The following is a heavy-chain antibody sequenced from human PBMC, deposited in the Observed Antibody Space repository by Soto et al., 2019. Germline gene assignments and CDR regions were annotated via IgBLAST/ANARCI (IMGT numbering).Heavy chain of an antibody. CDR2: SFSGGAA. D-gene: IGHD3-10*01. CDR3: AKGGLWFGELFRWGAFDI. CDR1: GFSVSTGH. Sequence: PGGSLRLSCVASGFSVSTGHMIWVRQAPGKGLEWVSISFSGGAAYYAASVEGRFSVSRDNSKNTLYLQMNSLRAEDTAVYYCAKGGLWFGELFRWGAFDIWGQGTMVTVSS. J-gene: IGHJ3*02. V-gene: IGHV3-53*01.